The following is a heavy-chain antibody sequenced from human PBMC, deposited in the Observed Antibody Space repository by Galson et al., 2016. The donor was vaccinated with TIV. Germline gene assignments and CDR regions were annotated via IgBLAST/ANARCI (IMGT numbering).Heavy chain of an antibody. CDR1: GFTFSSYD. CDR3: ARGFSSYYFDY. V-gene: IGHV3-30-3*01. CDR2: ISYDGSDK. Sequence: SLRLSCAASGFTFSSYDMHWVRQAPGKGLEWVSFISYDGSDKNYADSVKGRFTISRDKSKNTLYLQMNRLRAEDTALYYCARGFSSYYFDYWGQGTLVTVSS. J-gene: IGHJ4*02. D-gene: IGHD6-13*01.